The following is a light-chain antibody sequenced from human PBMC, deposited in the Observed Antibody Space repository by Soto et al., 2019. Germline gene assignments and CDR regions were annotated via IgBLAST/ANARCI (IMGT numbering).Light chain of an antibody. V-gene: IGKV3-15*01. CDR3: QQYSNWPLT. Sequence: EIVMTQSPVTLSVSPGERATLSCRASQSVTHSYLAWYQQKPGQAPRLLIFGASTRAAGIPARFSGSGSGTEFTLTISSLQSEDFAVYYCQQYSNWPLTFGGGTKVEIK. J-gene: IGKJ4*01. CDR1: QSVTHSY. CDR2: GAS.